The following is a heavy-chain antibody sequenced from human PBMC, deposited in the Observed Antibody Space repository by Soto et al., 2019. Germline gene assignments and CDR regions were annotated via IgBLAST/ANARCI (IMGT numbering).Heavy chain of an antibody. D-gene: IGHD5-12*01. V-gene: IGHV3-23*01. CDR3: AKEKSGFHLLRSVYNYMDV. Sequence: GGSLRVSCAASGFTFFSYAMSWGRQAPGKGLEWVSAISGSGGSTYYADSVKGRFTISRDNSKNTLYLQMNSLRAEDTAVYYCAKEKSGFHLLRSVYNYMDVWGKGTTVTVSS. J-gene: IGHJ6*03. CDR2: ISGSGGST. CDR1: GFTFFSYA.